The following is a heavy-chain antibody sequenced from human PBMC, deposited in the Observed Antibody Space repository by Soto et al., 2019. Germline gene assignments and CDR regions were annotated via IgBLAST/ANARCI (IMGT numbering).Heavy chain of an antibody. CDR2: IYYSGST. CDR3: ASLYCISTSCYPDY. CDR1: GGSISSGGYY. D-gene: IGHD2-2*01. J-gene: IGHJ4*02. V-gene: IGHV4-31*03. Sequence: QVQLQESGPGLVKPSQTLSLTCTVSGGSISSGGYYWSWIRQHPGKGLEWIGYIYYSGSTYYNPSLKSRVTXXVXTXXNQFSLKLSSVTAADTAVYYCASLYCISTSCYPDYWGQGTLVTVSS.